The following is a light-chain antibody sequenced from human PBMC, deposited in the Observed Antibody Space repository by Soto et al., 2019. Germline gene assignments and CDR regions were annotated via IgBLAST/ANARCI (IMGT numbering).Light chain of an antibody. CDR1: SSDVGGYQY. CDR2: EVS. V-gene: IGLV2-14*01. CDR3: CSYTLRSTLV. J-gene: IGLJ2*01. Sequence: QSALTQPASVSGSPGQSITISCTGTSSDVGGYQYVSWYQQYPGKAPKLVIYEVSNRPSGVSIRFSGSKSGDTASLTISGIQAEDEADYYCCSYTLRSTLVFGGGTQLTVL.